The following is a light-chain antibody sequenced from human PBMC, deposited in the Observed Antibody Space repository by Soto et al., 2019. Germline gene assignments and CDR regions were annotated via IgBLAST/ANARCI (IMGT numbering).Light chain of an antibody. J-gene: IGKJ2*01. CDR1: RNLLYSSNNKNY. CDR2: WAS. Sequence: DIVMTQSPDSLAVSLGERATINCKSSRNLLYSSNNKNYFAWYQQKPGQPPKLLIYWASTRESGVPDRFSGSGSGTDFPLTISSLQAEDVEVYYCQQYYTTPRTFGQGTTVDIK. V-gene: IGKV4-1*01. CDR3: QQYYTTPRT.